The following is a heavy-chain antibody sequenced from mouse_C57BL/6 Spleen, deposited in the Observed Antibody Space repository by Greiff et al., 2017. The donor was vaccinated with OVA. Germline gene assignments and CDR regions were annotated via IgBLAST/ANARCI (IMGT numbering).Heavy chain of an antibody. CDR1: GYAFSSSW. CDR2: IYPGDGDT. J-gene: IGHJ2*01. Sequence: VQLQQSGPELVKPGASVKISCKASGYAFSSSWMNWVKQRPGKGLEWIGRIYPGDGDTNYNGKFKGKATLTADKSSSTAYMQLSSLTSEDSAVYFCARKTGDRYFDYWGQGTTLTVSS. CDR3: ARKTGDRYFDY. V-gene: IGHV1-82*01. D-gene: IGHD3-3*01.